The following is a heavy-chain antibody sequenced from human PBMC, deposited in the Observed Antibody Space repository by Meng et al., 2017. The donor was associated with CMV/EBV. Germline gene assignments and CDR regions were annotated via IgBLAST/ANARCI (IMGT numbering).Heavy chain of an antibody. Sequence: GESLKISCAASGFTFDDYGMSWVRQAPGKGLEWVSGINWNGGSAGYADSVKGRFTISRDNAKNSLYLQMNSLRAEDTALYYCARGRHYYGSGSYSKAHNWFDPWGQGTLVTVSS. J-gene: IGHJ5*02. V-gene: IGHV3-20*04. CDR3: ARGRHYYGSGSYSKAHNWFDP. CDR2: INWNGGSA. D-gene: IGHD3-10*01. CDR1: GFTFDDYG.